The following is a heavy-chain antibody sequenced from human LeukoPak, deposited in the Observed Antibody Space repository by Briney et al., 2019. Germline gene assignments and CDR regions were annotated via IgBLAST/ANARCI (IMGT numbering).Heavy chain of an antibody. D-gene: IGHD1-26*01. V-gene: IGHV4-39*07. CDR2: IYYSGST. Sequence: SETLSLTCTVSGGSISSSSYYWGWIRQPPGKGLEWIGSIYYSGSTYYNPSLKSRVTISVDTSKNQFSLKLSSVTAADTAVYYCARERVGATSYFDYWGQGTLVIVSS. CDR1: GGSISSSSYY. CDR3: ARERVGATSYFDY. J-gene: IGHJ4*02.